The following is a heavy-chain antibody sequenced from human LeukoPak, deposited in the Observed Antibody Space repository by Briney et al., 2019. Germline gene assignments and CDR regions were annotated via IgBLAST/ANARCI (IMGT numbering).Heavy chain of an antibody. CDR2: IKQDGSEK. Sequence: GGSLRLSCAASGFTFSSYWMSWVRQASGKGLEWVANIKQDGSEKYYVDSVKGRFTISRDNAKNSLYLQMNSLRAEDTAVYYCARDLFRDGYNYDYFDYWGQGTLVTVSS. D-gene: IGHD5-24*01. V-gene: IGHV3-7*01. CDR1: GFTFSSYW. CDR3: ARDLFRDGYNYDYFDY. J-gene: IGHJ4*02.